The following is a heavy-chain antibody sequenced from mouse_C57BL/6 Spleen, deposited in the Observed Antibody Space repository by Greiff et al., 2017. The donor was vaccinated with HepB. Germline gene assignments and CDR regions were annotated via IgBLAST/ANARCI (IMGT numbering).Heavy chain of an antibody. D-gene: IGHD2-5*01. J-gene: IGHJ3*01. V-gene: IGHV1-15*01. CDR1: GYTFTDYE. CDR2: IDPETGGT. Sequence: VKLQESGAELVRPGASVTLSCKASGYTFTDYEMHWVKQTPVHGLEWIGAIDPETGGTAYNQKFKGKAILTADKSSSTAYMELRSLTSEDSAVYYCTRRDYSNWWFAYWGQGTLVTVSA. CDR3: TRRDYSNWWFAY.